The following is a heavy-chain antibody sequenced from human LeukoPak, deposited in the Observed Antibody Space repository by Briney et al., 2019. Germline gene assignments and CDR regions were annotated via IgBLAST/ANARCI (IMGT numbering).Heavy chain of an antibody. V-gene: IGHV3-21*01. CDR1: GVXFSSXX. CDR2: ISSSSSYI. D-gene: IGHD1-26*01. J-gene: IGHJ4*02. Sequence: RXXXXASGVXFSSXXXRXVXXXXXXXXEXXSSISSSSSYIYYADSVKGRFTISRDSAKNSLYLQMNSLRAEDTAVYYCARVLRGSYTGDYFDYWGQGTLVTVSS. CDR3: ARVLRGSYTGDYFDY.